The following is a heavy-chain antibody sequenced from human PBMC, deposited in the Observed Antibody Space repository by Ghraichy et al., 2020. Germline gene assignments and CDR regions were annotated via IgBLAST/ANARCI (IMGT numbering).Heavy chain of an antibody. CDR3: ARGLNSGHYYYYYYMDV. Sequence: SQTLSLTCTVSGGSISSYYWNWIRQPPGRGLEWIGYIYYNGNTNYNPSLKRRVTISKDTSNNQFSLRLSSVTAADTAVYYCARGLNSGHYYYYYYMDVWGTGTTGTVSS. V-gene: IGHV4-59*01. CDR1: GGSISSYY. J-gene: IGHJ6*03. CDR2: IYYNGNT. D-gene: IGHD1-26*01.